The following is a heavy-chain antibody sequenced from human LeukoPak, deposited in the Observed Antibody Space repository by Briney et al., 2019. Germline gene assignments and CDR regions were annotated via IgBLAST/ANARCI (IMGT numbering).Heavy chain of an antibody. V-gene: IGHV1-24*01. J-gene: IGHJ6*03. Sequence: ASVKVSCKVSGFTLADLSMHWVRQAPGKGLEWVGGFDRKNGDTIYAQRFRGRVTLTEDTSTGTAYMDLSSLSADDTAVYYCATGVYCATTTCPGYQHYYYFMDVWDKGTTVTVSS. CDR1: GFTLADLS. CDR2: FDRKNGDT. D-gene: IGHD2-21*01. CDR3: ATGVYCATTTCPGYQHYYYFMDV.